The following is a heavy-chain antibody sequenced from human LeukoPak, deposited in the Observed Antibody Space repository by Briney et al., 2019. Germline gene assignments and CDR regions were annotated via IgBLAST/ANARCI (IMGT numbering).Heavy chain of an antibody. CDR1: GYTFTNYY. Sequence: ASVKVSCKASGYTFTNYYIHWVRQAPGQGLEWMGLINPGGDNTDYAQNFQGRVTMTRDMSTSTVYMELSSLRSEDTAVYYCARDLPYYYGSGSYYHGVYFDYWGQGTLVTVSS. J-gene: IGHJ4*02. CDR2: INPGGDNT. D-gene: IGHD3-10*01. CDR3: ARDLPYYYGSGSYYHGVYFDY. V-gene: IGHV1-46*01.